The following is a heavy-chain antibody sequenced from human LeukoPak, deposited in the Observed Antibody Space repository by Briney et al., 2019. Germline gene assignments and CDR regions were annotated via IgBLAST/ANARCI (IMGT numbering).Heavy chain of an antibody. CDR3: ARGRGTYYYDSSGPFDY. V-gene: IGHV4-59*12. D-gene: IGHD3-22*01. CDR2: IYYSGST. J-gene: IGHJ4*02. Sequence: SETLSLTCTVSGGSISSYYWSWIRQPPGKGLEWIGYIYYSGSTNYNPSLKSRVTISVDTSKNQFSLKLSSVTAADTAVYYCARGRGTYYYDSSGPFDYWGQGTLVTVSS. CDR1: GGSISSYY.